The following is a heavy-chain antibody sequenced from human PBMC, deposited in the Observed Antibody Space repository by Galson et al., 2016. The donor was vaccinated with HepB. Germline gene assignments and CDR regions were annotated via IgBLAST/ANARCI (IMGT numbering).Heavy chain of an antibody. CDR2: TYYRSGWYH. Sequence: CAISGDSVSSNTAGWNWLRQSPSRGLEWLGRTYYRSGWYHDYAPPVRSRISINPDTSKNQFSLHLTSVTPEDPAVYYCVKSIYLGRGFVAWGQGTLVTVAS. J-gene: IGHJ4*02. CDR3: VKSIYLGRGFVA. CDR1: GDSVSSNTAG. V-gene: IGHV6-1*01. D-gene: IGHD2-2*02.